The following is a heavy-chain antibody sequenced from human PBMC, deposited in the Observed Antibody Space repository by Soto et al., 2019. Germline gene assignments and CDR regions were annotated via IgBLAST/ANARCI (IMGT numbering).Heavy chain of an antibody. D-gene: IGHD2-8*01. CDR3: ARAGGTIVNWFDP. CDR1: GFTFSSYG. Sequence: QVQLVESGGGVVQPGRSLRLSCAASGFTFSSYGMHWVRQAPGKGLEWVAVIWYDGSNKYYADSVKGRVTISRDNSKNTLYLQMNSLRAEDTAVYYCARAGGTIVNWFDPWGQGTLVTVSS. V-gene: IGHV3-33*01. J-gene: IGHJ5*02. CDR2: IWYDGSNK.